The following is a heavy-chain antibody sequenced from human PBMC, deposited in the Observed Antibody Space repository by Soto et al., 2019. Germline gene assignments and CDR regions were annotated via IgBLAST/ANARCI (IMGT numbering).Heavy chain of an antibody. CDR1: GYTFTSYA. CDR3: ERERDPFRVIAAPSYFDY. Sequence: QVQLVQSGAEVKKPGASVKVSCKASGYTFTSYAMHWVRQAPGQRLEWMGWINAGNGNTKYAQKFQGRVTITRDTSASTAYMELSSLRSEVTAVYYRERERDPFRVIAAPSYFDYWGQGTLVTVSS. D-gene: IGHD6-6*01. J-gene: IGHJ4*02. CDR2: INAGNGNT. V-gene: IGHV1-3*01.